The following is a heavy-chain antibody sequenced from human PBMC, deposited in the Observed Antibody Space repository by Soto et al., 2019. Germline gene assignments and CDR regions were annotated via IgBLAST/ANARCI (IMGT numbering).Heavy chain of an antibody. Sequence: EVQLEESGGGLVQPGGSLRLSCAASGFTFSSYWMHWVRQAPGKGLVWVSRINSDGSSTSYADSVKGRFTISRDNAKNTLYLQMNSLRAEDTAVYYCARTDYGDYVPIDYWGQGTLVTVSS. D-gene: IGHD4-17*01. CDR3: ARTDYGDYVPIDY. CDR1: GFTFSSYW. V-gene: IGHV3-74*01. J-gene: IGHJ4*02. CDR2: INSDGSST.